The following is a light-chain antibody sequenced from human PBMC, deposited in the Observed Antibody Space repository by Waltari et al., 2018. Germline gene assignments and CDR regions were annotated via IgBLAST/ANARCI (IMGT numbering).Light chain of an antibody. CDR3: NSRDSSGTHVV. V-gene: IGLV3-19*01. Sequence: ALGQTVRITCQGDSLRSSYASWYQQKPGQAPVLVFYGKDNRPSGVPDRFSGSSSGNTASLTITGARAEDEADYYCNSRDSSGTHVVFGGGTKLTVL. CDR1: SLRSSY. J-gene: IGLJ2*01. CDR2: GKD.